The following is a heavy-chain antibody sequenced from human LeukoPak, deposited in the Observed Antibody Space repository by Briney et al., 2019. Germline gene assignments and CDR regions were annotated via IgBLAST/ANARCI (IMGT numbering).Heavy chain of an antibody. Sequence: SETLSLTCAVYGGSFSGYYWSWIRQPPGKGLEWIGEINHSGSTNYNPSLKSRVTISVDTSKNQFSLKPSSVTAADTAVYYCAVPGRKVFRGYCSGGSCYSPLDYWGQGTLVTAST. D-gene: IGHD2-15*01. V-gene: IGHV4-34*01. CDR2: INHSGST. CDR1: GGSFSGYY. CDR3: AVPGRKVFRGYCSGGSCYSPLDY. J-gene: IGHJ4*02.